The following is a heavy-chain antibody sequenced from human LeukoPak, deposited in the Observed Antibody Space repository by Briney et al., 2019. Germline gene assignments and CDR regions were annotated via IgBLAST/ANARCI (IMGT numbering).Heavy chain of an antibody. CDR2: INHSRST. D-gene: IGHD1-26*01. V-gene: IGHV4-34*01. CDR1: GGSFSGYY. Sequence: SETLSLTCAVYGGSFSGYYWSRIRQPPGKGLEWIGEINHSRSTNYNPSLKSRVTISVDKSKNQFSLKLSSVTAADTAVYYCASKWELLAGFDYWGQGTLVTVSS. J-gene: IGHJ4*02. CDR3: ASKWELLAGFDY.